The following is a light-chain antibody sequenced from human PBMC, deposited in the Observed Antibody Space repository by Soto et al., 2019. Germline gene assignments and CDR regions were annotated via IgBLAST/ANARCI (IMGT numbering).Light chain of an antibody. J-gene: IGKJ1*01. Sequence: DIQMTQSPSSLSASVGDRVTISCRASQTITTYLNWYQQKPGKAPKLLIYAASSSHSGVPSRFSGSGSGTDFTLTISSLQPEDFAAYYCHQTYSALWTFGQGTKLEIK. CDR2: AAS. V-gene: IGKV1-39*01. CDR3: HQTYSALWT. CDR1: QTITTY.